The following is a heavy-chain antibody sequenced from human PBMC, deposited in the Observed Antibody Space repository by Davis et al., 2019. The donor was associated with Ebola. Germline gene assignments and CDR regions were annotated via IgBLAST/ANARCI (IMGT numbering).Heavy chain of an antibody. V-gene: IGHV3-66*01. Sequence: GGSLRLSCAASGFTVSSTYMSWVRQVPGKGLEWVSVIYSGGSTFYADSVRGRCTISRDISKNTLYLQMNSLRAEETAVYYCARDGGYSSSWYGYWGQGTLVTVSS. D-gene: IGHD6-13*01. CDR2: IYSGGST. J-gene: IGHJ4*02. CDR1: GFTVSSTY. CDR3: ARDGGYSSSWYGY.